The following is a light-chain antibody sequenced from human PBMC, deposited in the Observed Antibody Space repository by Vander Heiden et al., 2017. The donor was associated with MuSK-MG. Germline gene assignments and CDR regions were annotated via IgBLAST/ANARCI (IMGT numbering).Light chain of an antibody. CDR3: QQFNKVPA. CDR2: DAS. V-gene: IGKV3-15*01. Sequence: EIVMTPSPAPLSVSPGESATLSCRASQDISSNVAWYQQRPGKAPSLLIYDASTRATGVPARFSGSGSGTEYTLTIDSLQSEDFAVYYCQQFNKVPAFGRGTSLEMK. CDR1: QDISSN. J-gene: IGKJ5*01.